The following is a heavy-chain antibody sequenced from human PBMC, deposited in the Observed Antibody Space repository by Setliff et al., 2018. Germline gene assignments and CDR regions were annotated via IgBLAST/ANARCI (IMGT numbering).Heavy chain of an antibody. CDR3: LKGGWGATFHS. Sequence: SETLSLTCTVSGGSISSSSYYWGWIRQPPGKGLEWIGRIYYSGSTNYNPSLKSRVTISLDTSRNQFSLKLTSVTAADTAIYYCLKGGWGATFHSWGQGTLVTVSS. D-gene: IGHD1-26*01. CDR2: IYYSGST. CDR1: GGSISSSSYY. J-gene: IGHJ5*01. V-gene: IGHV4-39*07.